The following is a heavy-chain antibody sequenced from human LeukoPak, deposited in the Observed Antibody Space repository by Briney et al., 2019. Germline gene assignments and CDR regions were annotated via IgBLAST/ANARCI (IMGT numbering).Heavy chain of an antibody. CDR1: GFTFRSYS. J-gene: IGHJ4*02. CDR2: ISSSGSTI. Sequence: GGSLRLSCAASGFTFRSYSMNWVRQAPGKGLEWVSYISSSGSTIYYADPVKGRFTISRDNAKNSLYLQMNSLRAEDTAVYYCARGGSGYDFLDYWGQGTLVTVSS. D-gene: IGHD5-12*01. CDR3: ARGGSGYDFLDY. V-gene: IGHV3-48*04.